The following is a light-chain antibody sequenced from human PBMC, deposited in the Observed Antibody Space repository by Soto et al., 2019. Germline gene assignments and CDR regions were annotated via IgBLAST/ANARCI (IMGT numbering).Light chain of an antibody. Sequence: EIVMTQSPATLSVSPGERATLSCRASQSVGSKLAWYHQKRGQPPRLLIYDASTRATGIPARFSGSGSGTEFTLTISSLQSEDFAVYYCQQYDDLPPLTFGGGTKVEIK. J-gene: IGKJ4*01. V-gene: IGKV3D-15*01. CDR3: QQYDDLPPLT. CDR1: QSVGSK. CDR2: DAS.